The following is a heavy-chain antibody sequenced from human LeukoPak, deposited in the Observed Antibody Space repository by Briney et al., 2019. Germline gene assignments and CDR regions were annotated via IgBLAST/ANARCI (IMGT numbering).Heavy chain of an antibody. V-gene: IGHV4-59*01. J-gene: IGHJ3*02. CDR1: GGSTSSYY. D-gene: IGHD1-1*01. CDR2: IYYSGST. Sequence: SETLSLTCTVSGGSTSSYYWSWIRQPPGKGLEWIGYIYYSGSTNYNPSLKSRVTISVDTSKNQFSLKLSSVTAADTAVYYCAREATGTTYDAFDIWGQGTMVTVSS. CDR3: AREATGTTYDAFDI.